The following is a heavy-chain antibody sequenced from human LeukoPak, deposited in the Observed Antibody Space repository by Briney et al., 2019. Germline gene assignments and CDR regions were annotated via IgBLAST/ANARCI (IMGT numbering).Heavy chain of an antibody. J-gene: IGHJ6*03. CDR2: IKQDGSEK. CDR3: AREEYYYYMDV. Sequence: GGSLRLSCAASGFTFSSYWMSWVRQAPGKGLGWVANIKQDGSEKYYMDSVKGRFTISRDNAKNSLYLQMNSLRAEDTAVYYCAREEYYYYMDVWGKGTTVTVSS. CDR1: GFTFSSYW. V-gene: IGHV3-7*01.